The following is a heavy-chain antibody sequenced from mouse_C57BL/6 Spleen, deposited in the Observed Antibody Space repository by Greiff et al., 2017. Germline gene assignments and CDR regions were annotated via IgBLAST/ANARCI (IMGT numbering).Heavy chain of an antibody. CDR1: GYAFTNYL. J-gene: IGHJ3*01. D-gene: IGHD3-2*02. Sequence: VQLQQSGAELVRPGTSVKVSCKASGYAFTNYLIEWVKQRPGLGLEWIGVINPGSGGTNYNEKFKGKATLTADKSSSTAYMQLSSLTSEDSAVYFCARWAAQATRFAYWGQGTLVTVSA. V-gene: IGHV1-54*01. CDR2: INPGSGGT. CDR3: ARWAAQATRFAY.